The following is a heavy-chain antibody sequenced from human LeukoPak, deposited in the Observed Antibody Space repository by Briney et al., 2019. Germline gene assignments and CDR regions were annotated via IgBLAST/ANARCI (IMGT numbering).Heavy chain of an antibody. CDR1: GFTFTNYA. V-gene: IGHV3-30-3*01. Sequence: PGRSLRLSCAASGFTFTNYALHWVRQAPGKGLEWVAVISYDGTNKYYADSVKGRFTISRDNSKNKLSLQMNSLRAEDTALYYCARGFVLGAAKNYFDYWGQGALVTVSS. J-gene: IGHJ4*02. CDR2: ISYDGTNK. CDR3: ARGFVLGAAKNYFDY. D-gene: IGHD2-21*02.